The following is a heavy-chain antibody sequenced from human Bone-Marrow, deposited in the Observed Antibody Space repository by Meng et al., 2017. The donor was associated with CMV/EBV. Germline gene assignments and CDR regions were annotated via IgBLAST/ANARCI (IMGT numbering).Heavy chain of an antibody. Sequence: ISSSSYYWGWIHQPPGKGLEWIGSIYFSGSTYYNPSLKRRVTISLDASKNQFSLKLSFVTAADTAVYYCARAPPYYDSSGYYYGFDYWGQGTLVTVSS. CDR1: ISSSSYY. CDR2: IYFSGST. J-gene: IGHJ4*02. CDR3: ARAPPYYDSSGYYYGFDY. V-gene: IGHV4-39*07. D-gene: IGHD3-22*01.